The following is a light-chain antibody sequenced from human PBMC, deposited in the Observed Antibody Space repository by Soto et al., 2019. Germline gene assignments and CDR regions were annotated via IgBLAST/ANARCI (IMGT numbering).Light chain of an antibody. Sequence: QSALTQPPSASGSPGQSVTISCTGTSSDVGGYNYVSWYQQHPGKAPKLMIYEVSKRPSGVPDRFSGSKSGNTASLTVSGLQAEDGAGYYCSSYAVFGTGTKVTVL. CDR1: SSDVGGYNY. CDR3: SSYAV. J-gene: IGLJ1*01. CDR2: EVS. V-gene: IGLV2-8*01.